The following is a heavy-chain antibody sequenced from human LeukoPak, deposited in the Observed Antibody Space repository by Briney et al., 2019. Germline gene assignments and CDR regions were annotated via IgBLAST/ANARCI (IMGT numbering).Heavy chain of an antibody. CDR2: IYGGEST. D-gene: IGHD2-15*01. CDR3: ARGYCSGGSCYLFDY. V-gene: IGHV3-53*01. Sequence: GGSLRLSCAASGFTVSSNYMNWVRQAPGKGLEWVSVIYGGESTYYADSVKGRFTISRDNSKNTLYLQMNSLRAEDTAVYYCARGYCSGGSCYLFDYWGQGTLVTVSS. CDR1: GFTVSSNY. J-gene: IGHJ4*02.